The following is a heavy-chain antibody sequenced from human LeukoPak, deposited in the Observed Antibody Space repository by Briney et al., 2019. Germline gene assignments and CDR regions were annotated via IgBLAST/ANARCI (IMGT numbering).Heavy chain of an antibody. CDR1: GGSISSGGYY. D-gene: IGHD6-19*01. CDR3: TSGSYSSGWYPYFDN. V-gene: IGHV4-30-2*03. J-gene: IGHJ4*02. Sequence: SPTLSLTCTVSGGSISSGGYYWSWIRHHPGKGLEWIGSIYYSRSTCYNPSLKSRVTISIDTSKNQFSLRLSSVTAADTAVYYCTSGSYSSGWYPYFDNWGEGTLVTDS. CDR2: IYYSRST.